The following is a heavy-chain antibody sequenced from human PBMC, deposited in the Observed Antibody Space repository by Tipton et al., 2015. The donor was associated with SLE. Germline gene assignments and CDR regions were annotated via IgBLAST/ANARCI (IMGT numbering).Heavy chain of an antibody. CDR2: MYYSGST. V-gene: IGHV4-39*01. D-gene: IGHD4-11*01. J-gene: IGHJ4*02. CDR3: AGRQITVTAPFDY. CDR1: GGSISSSSYY. Sequence: TLSLTCTVSGGSISSSSYYWGWIRQPPGKGLEWIGSMYYSGSTYYNPSLKSRVTISVDTSKNQFSLKLSSVTAADTAVYYCAGRQITVTAPFDYWGQGTLVTVSS.